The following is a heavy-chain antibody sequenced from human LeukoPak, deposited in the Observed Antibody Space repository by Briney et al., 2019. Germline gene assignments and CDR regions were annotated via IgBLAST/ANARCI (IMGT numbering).Heavy chain of an antibody. CDR1: GGSISSYY. V-gene: IGHV4-4*07. CDR3: ATALWFGDDAFDI. CDR2: IYTSGST. J-gene: IGHJ3*02. Sequence: SETLSLTCTVSGGSISSYYWSWIRQPAGKGLEWIGRIYTSGSTNYNPSLKSGVTMSVDTSKNQFSLKLSSVTAADTAVYYCATALWFGDDAFDIWGQGTMVTVSS. D-gene: IGHD3-10*01.